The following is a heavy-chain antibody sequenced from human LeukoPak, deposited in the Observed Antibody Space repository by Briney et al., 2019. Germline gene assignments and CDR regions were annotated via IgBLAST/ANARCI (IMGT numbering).Heavy chain of an antibody. Sequence: GSSVTVSCTASGGTFSIYAISWVRQAPGQGLEWVGAIIPIFGTTNYAQKFQDRVTITADESTSTVYMELSSLRSEDTAVYYCARADLAYCSGVSCPRLYYLDFWGQGTLVTVSS. CDR2: IIPIFGTT. J-gene: IGHJ4*02. V-gene: IGHV1-69*01. CDR1: GGTFSIYA. D-gene: IGHD2-15*01. CDR3: ARADLAYCSGVSCPRLYYLDF.